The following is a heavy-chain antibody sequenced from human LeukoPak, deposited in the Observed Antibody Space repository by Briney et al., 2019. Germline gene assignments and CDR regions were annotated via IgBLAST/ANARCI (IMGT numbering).Heavy chain of an antibody. CDR2: INHSGST. V-gene: IGHV4-34*01. CDR3: ARARGAAMVLIY. J-gene: IGHJ4*02. CDR1: GGSFSGYY. Sequence: PSETLSLTCAVYGGSFSGYYWSWIRQPPGKGLEWIGEINHSGSTNYNPSLKSRVTISVDTSKNQFSLKLSSVTAAGTAVYYCARARGAAMVLIYWGQGTLVTVSS. D-gene: IGHD5-18*01.